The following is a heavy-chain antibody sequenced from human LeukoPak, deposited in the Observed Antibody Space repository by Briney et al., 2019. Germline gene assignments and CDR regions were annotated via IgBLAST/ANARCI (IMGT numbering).Heavy chain of an antibody. CDR2: IIPILGIA. Sequence: SVKVSCKASGGTFSSYAISWVRPAPGQGLEWMGRIIPILGIANYAQKFQGRVTITADKSTSTAYMELSSLRSEDTAVYYCARAGVENWFDPWGQGTLVTVSS. J-gene: IGHJ5*02. V-gene: IGHV1-69*04. D-gene: IGHD7-27*01. CDR3: ARAGVENWFDP. CDR1: GGTFSSYA.